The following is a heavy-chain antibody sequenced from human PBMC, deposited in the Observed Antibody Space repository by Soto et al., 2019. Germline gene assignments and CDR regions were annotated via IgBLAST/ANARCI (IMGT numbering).Heavy chain of an antibody. Sequence: EVQLLESGGGLVQSGGSLRLSCAASGFIFSSYAMSWVRQAPGKGLEWVSAIGGSGHSTYYVVFVKGRFTISRVNSKNTLYLQMNSLRGEDTAVYYCARAPDYDGVDYWGQGTLVSVSS. CDR3: ARAPDYDGVDY. V-gene: IGHV3-23*01. CDR1: GFIFSSYA. J-gene: IGHJ4*02. CDR2: IGGSGHST. D-gene: IGHD4-17*01.